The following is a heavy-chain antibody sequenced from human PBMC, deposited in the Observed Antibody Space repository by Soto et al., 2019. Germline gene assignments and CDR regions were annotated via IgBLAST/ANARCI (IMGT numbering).Heavy chain of an antibody. Sequence: EVQLLASGGGLVQPGGSLRLSCAASGFTFSSSAMSWVRQAPGKGLEWVSGISGSGDSTYYADSVKGRFTISRDNSKNTLFLQMNSLGAEDTALYYCAKTVPGTKYWGQGTLVTVSS. D-gene: IGHD6-19*01. V-gene: IGHV3-23*01. J-gene: IGHJ4*02. CDR3: AKTVPGTKY. CDR1: GFTFSSSA. CDR2: ISGSGDST.